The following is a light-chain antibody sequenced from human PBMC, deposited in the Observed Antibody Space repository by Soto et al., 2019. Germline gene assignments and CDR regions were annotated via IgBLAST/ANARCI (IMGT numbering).Light chain of an antibody. J-gene: IGKJ1*01. CDR1: QSVTSSY. Sequence: EIVLTQSPGTLSLSPGERATLSCRASQSVTSSYIAWYQQKPGQAPRLLIFGASNRATGIPDRFSGGGSGTDFTLTISRLEPWDFAVYYCQQYGGSPWTFGQGTKVEIK. CDR2: GAS. CDR3: QQYGGSPWT. V-gene: IGKV3-20*01.